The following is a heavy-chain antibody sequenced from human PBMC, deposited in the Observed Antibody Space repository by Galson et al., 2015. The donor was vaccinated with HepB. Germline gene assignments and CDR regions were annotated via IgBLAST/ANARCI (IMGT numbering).Heavy chain of an antibody. Sequence: SLRLSCAASGFTFSSYSMNWVRQAPGKGLEWVSSISSSSSYIYYADSVKGRFTISRDNAKNSLCLQMNSLRAEDTAVYYCARHHYYDSSGYLEGDAFDVWGQGTMVTVSS. D-gene: IGHD3-22*01. J-gene: IGHJ3*01. V-gene: IGHV3-21*01. CDR1: GFTFSSYS. CDR2: ISSSSSYI. CDR3: ARHHYYDSSGYLEGDAFDV.